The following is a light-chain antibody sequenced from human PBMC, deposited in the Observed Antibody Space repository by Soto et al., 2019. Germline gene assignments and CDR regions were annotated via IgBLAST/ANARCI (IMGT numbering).Light chain of an antibody. Sequence: QSVLTQPPSASGTPGQRVTTSCSGSSSNIGSNTVNWYQHLPGTAPKLLIYNNNQRPSGVPDRFSGSKSGTSASLAISGLQSEDEADYYCAVWDDSVNGPVFGGGTKLTV. CDR3: AVWDDSVNGPV. CDR1: SSNIGSNT. CDR2: NNN. J-gene: IGLJ2*01. V-gene: IGLV1-44*01.